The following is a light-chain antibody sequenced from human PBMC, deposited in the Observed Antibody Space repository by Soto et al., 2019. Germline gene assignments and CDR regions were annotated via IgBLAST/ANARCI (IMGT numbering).Light chain of an antibody. J-gene: IGLJ2*01. V-gene: IGLV2-14*01. CDR1: ISDVGGYDS. CDR2: EVS. CDR3: SSYTRTSPLV. Sequence: QSALTQPAAVSGAPGQSITISCTGTISDVGGYDSVSWYQQHPGKVPKLMLYEVSNRPSGVSNRFSGSKSGNTASLTIPGLHIEDEADYYFSSYTRTSPLVFGGGTKLTVL.